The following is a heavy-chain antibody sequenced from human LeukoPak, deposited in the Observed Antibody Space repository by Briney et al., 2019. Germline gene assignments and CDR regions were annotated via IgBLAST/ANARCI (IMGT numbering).Heavy chain of an antibody. CDR3: ARASDSSGYYAPQHYFDY. D-gene: IGHD3-22*01. CDR1: GYTFTSYY. V-gene: IGHV1-46*03. CDR2: INPSGGST. Sequence: GASVKVSCKASGYTFTSYYMHWVRQAPGQGLEWMGIINPSGGSTSYAQKFQGRVTMTRDTSTSTVYMELSSLRSEGMAVYYCARASDSSGYYAPQHYFDYWGQGTLVTVSS. J-gene: IGHJ4*02.